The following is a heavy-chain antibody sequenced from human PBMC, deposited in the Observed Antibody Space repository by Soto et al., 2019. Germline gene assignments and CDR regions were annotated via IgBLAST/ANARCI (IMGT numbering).Heavy chain of an antibody. D-gene: IGHD2-15*01. Sequence: EVQLLESGGGLVQPGGSLRLSCAASGFTFSSYAMSWVRQAPGKRLEWVSAISGSGGSTYYADSVKGRFTISRDNSKNTLYLQVNSLKDEDTAVYYCAARGIVVVVAAAASQHWGQGTLVTVSS. CDR2: ISGSGGST. CDR3: AARGIVVVVAAAASQH. J-gene: IGHJ1*01. CDR1: GFTFSSYA. V-gene: IGHV3-23*01.